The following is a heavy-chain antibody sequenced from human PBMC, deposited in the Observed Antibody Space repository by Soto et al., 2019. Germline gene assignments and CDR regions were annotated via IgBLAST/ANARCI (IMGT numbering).Heavy chain of an antibody. Sequence: GASVKVSCKASGYTFTSYGISWVRQAPGQGLEWMGWISAYNGNTNYAQNLQGRVTMTTDTSTSTAYMELRSLRSDDTAVYYCAGWPYDSSGYYPLYWGQGTLVTVSS. J-gene: IGHJ4*02. V-gene: IGHV1-18*04. D-gene: IGHD3-22*01. CDR2: ISAYNGNT. CDR1: GYTFTSYG. CDR3: AGWPYDSSGYYPLY.